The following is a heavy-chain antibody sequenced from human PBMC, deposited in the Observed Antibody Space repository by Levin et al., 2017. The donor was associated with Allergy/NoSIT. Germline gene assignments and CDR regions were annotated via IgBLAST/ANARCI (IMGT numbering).Heavy chain of an antibody. D-gene: IGHD3-3*01. CDR3: ARRHHRAPTEWLLGNWYFDL. CDR2: IYYSGYT. J-gene: IGHJ2*01. V-gene: IGHV4-39*01. CDR1: GGSIRTSSYY. Sequence: SQTLSLTCTVSGGSIRTSSYYWGWTRQPPGKGLEWIGSIYYSGYTYYRPFLRSRVTLSIDTSRHQFSLNLDSLIAADTAVYYCARRHHRAPTEWLLGNWYFDLWGRGTLVTVSS.